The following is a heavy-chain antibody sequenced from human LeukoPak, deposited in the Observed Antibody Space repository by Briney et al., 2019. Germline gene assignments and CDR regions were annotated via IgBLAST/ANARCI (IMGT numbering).Heavy chain of an antibody. CDR3: ARDYDYYDSSGYYLPAFDI. CDR2: ISAYNGNT. J-gene: IGHJ3*02. D-gene: IGHD3-22*01. Sequence: ASVKVSCKASGYTFTSYDINWVRQAPGQGLEWMGWISAYNGNTNYAQKLQGRVTMTTDTSTSTAYMELRSLRSDDTAVYYCARDYDYYDSSGYYLPAFDIWGQGTMVTVSS. V-gene: IGHV1-18*01. CDR1: GYTFTSYD.